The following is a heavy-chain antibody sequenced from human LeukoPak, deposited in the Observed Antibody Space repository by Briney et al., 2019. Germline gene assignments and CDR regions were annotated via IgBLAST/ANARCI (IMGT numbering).Heavy chain of an antibody. D-gene: IGHD3-10*01. V-gene: IGHV1-3*01. CDR3: ARGGGSKLKYFDY. CDR2: INAGSGNT. J-gene: IGHJ4*02. CDR1: GYTFTSYA. Sequence: ASVKVSCKASGYTFTSYAMHWVRQAPGQRLEWMGWINAGSGNTKYSQKFQGRVTITRDTSASTAYMELSSLRSEDTAVYYCARGGGSKLKYFDYWGQGTLVTVSS.